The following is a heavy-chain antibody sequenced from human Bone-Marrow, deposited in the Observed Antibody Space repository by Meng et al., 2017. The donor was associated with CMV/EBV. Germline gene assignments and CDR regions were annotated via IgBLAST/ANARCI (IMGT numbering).Heavy chain of an antibody. J-gene: IGHJ6*02. Sequence: CASSGDSVSSNSAAWNWIRQSPSRGLEWLGRTYYRSKWYDDDAMAVKSRITINPDTSKNQFPLQLNSVTPEDTAVYYCARDYYDSGAYYYTEEYYHGLDVWGQGTTVTVSS. V-gene: IGHV6-1*01. CDR2: TYYRSKWYD. D-gene: IGHD3-22*01. CDR3: ARDYYDSGAYYYTEEYYHGLDV. CDR1: GDSVSSNSAA.